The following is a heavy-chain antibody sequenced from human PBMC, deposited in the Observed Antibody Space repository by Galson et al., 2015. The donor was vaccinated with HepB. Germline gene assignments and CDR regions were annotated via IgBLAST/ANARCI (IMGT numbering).Heavy chain of an antibody. CDR1: GFTFSSYG. Sequence: SLRLSCAASGFTFSSYGMHWVRQAPGKGLEWVAFIRYDGSNKYYADSVKGRFTISRDNSKNTLYLQMNSLRAEDTAVYYCAKDGDVDTAMVHFDYWGQGTLVTVSS. D-gene: IGHD5-18*01. V-gene: IGHV3-30*02. CDR2: IRYDGSNK. CDR3: AKDGDVDTAMVHFDY. J-gene: IGHJ4*02.